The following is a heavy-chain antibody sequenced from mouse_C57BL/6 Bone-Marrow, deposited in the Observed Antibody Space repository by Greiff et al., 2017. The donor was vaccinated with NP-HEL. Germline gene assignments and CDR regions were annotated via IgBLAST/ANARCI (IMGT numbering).Heavy chain of an antibody. Sequence: QVQLQQSGAELARPGASVKLSCKASGYTFTSYGISWVKQRTGQGLEWIGMIHPNSGSTNYNEKFKSKATLTVDKSSSTAYMQLSSLTSEDSAVYYCARSRGYYDYWGQGTTLTVSS. V-gene: IGHV1-81*01. D-gene: IGHD2-3*01. CDR3: ARSRGYYDY. J-gene: IGHJ2*01. CDR1: GYTFTSYG. CDR2: IHPNSGST.